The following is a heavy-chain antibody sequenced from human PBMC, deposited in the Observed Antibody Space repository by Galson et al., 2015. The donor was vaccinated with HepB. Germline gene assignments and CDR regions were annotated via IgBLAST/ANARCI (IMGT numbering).Heavy chain of an antibody. V-gene: IGHV6-1*01. Sequence: CAISGDSVSSNSAAWNWIRQSPSRGLEWLGRTYYRSKWYNDYAVSVKSRITINPDTSKNQFSLQLNSVTPEDAAVYYCARLDYGDYKSAFDIWGQGTMVTVSS. J-gene: IGHJ3*02. CDR1: GDSVSSNSAA. CDR2: TYYRSKWYN. CDR3: ARLDYGDYKSAFDI. D-gene: IGHD4-17*01.